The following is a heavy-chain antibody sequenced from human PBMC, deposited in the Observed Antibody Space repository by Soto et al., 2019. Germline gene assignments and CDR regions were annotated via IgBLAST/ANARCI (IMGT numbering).Heavy chain of an antibody. CDR1: GDSMSRGDYY. V-gene: IGHV4-30-4*01. CDR2: IYHTGRT. D-gene: IGHD4-17*01. Sequence: QVQLQESGPGLVKPSQTLSLSCTVSGDSMSRGDYYWSWIRQPPGKGLEWIGLIYHTGRTYYSPSLKGRVDISVDTSKNQFSLKLSSVTAADTAVYYCARDPLYDYGDLSHVFDMWGQGTMFTVSS. CDR3: ARDPLYDYGDLSHVFDM. J-gene: IGHJ3*02.